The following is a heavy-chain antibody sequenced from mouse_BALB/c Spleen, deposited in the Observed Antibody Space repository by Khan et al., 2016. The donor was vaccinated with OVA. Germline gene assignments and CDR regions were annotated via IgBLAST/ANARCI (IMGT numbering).Heavy chain of an antibody. CDR1: GYTFTNYW. CDR2: IYPGDGDT. CDR3: ARSTDGYYARFAY. Sequence: QVQLQQSGAELARPGASVKLSCKASGYTFTNYWMQWVKQRPGQGLEWIGAIYPGDGDTRYTPKFKGKATLTADKSSSTAYMQLSSLASEDSAVYYCARSTDGYYARFAYWGQGTLVTVSA. V-gene: IGHV1-87*01. D-gene: IGHD2-3*01. J-gene: IGHJ3*01.